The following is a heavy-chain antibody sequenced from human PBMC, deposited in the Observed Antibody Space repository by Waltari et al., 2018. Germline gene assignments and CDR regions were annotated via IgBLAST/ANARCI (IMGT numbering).Heavy chain of an antibody. Sequence: EVQLVESGGGLVQSGDSLRLSCAASGFGFSSYWMNWVRQTPGKGLEWVANIKEDGGEKYYVDSVKGRFTISRDNAKNSLYLQMNSLRVEDTAVYFCASVQRRWSMDVWGQGTTVTVSS. D-gene: IGHD6-25*01. J-gene: IGHJ6*02. V-gene: IGHV3-7*01. CDR2: IKEDGGEK. CDR3: ASVQRRWSMDV. CDR1: GFGFSSYW.